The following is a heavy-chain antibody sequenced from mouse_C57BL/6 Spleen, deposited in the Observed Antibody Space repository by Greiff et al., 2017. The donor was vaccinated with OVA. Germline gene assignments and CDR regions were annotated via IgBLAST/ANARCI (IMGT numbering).Heavy chain of an antibody. CDR1: GYTFTDYE. CDR3: TRRELSYAMDY. J-gene: IGHJ4*01. Sequence: VQLQQSGAELVRPGASVTLSCKASGYTFTDYEMHWVKQTPVHGLEWIGAIDPETGGTAYNQKFKGKAILTADKSSSTAYMELRSLTSEDSAVYYCTRRELSYAMDYWGQRTSVTVSS. V-gene: IGHV1-15*01. CDR2: IDPETGGT.